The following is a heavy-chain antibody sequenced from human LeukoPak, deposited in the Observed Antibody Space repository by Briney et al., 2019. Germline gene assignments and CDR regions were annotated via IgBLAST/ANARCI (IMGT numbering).Heavy chain of an antibody. CDR3: ARELTPYYYMDV. CDR1: GFTFSSYG. D-gene: IGHD2-15*01. V-gene: IGHV3-30*02. Sequence: PGGSLRLSCAASGFTFSSYGMHWVRQAPGKGLEWVAFIRYDGSNKYYADSVKGRFTISRDNAKNSLYLQMNSLRAEDTAVYYCARELTPYYYMDVWGKGTTVTIS. CDR2: IRYDGSNK. J-gene: IGHJ6*03.